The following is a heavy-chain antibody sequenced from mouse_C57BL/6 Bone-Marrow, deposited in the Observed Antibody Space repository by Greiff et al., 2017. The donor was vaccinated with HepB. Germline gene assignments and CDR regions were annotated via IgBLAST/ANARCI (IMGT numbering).Heavy chain of an antibody. CDR3: AKEGLYYDYSSWYFDV. CDR2: ISYSGST. J-gene: IGHJ1*03. D-gene: IGHD2-4*01. Sequence: EVQVVESGPGLAKPSQTLSLTCSVTGYSITSDYWNWIRKFPGNKLEYMGYISYSGSTYYNPSLKSRISITRDTSKNQYYLQLNSVTTEDTATYYCAKEGLYYDYSSWYFDVWGTGTTVTVSS. CDR1: GYSITSDY. V-gene: IGHV3-8*01.